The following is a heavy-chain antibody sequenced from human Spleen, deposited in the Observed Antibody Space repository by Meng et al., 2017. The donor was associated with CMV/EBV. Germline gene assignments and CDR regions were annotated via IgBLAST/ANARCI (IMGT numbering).Heavy chain of an antibody. CDR3: TTTSNGFFDY. CDR1: GFTFSSYA. CDR2: IKQDGSAT. Sequence: GGSLRLSCAASGFTFSSYAMSWVRQAPGKGLEWVANIKQDGSATYYVGSVQGRFRVSRDNSNNSLSLQMDSLRVEDTAVYYRTTTSNGFFDYWGQGALVTVSS. J-gene: IGHJ4*02. D-gene: IGHD3-22*01. V-gene: IGHV3-7*01.